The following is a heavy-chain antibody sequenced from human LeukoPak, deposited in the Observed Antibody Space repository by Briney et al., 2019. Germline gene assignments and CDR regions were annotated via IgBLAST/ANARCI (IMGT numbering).Heavy chain of an antibody. Sequence: ASVKVSCKASGYTFTGYYMHWVRQAPGQGLEWMGRINPNSGGTNYAQKFQGRVTMTRDTSISTAYMELSRLRSDDTAVYYCARGGDPAPPHDAFDIWGRGTMVTVSS. V-gene: IGHV1-2*06. CDR1: GYTFTGYY. D-gene: IGHD3-16*01. CDR2: INPNSGGT. J-gene: IGHJ3*02. CDR3: ARGGDPAPPHDAFDI.